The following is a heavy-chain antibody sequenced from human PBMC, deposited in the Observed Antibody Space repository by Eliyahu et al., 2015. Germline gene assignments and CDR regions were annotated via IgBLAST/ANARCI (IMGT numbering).Heavy chain of an antibody. CDR3: ARGYCSGGSCYSEWFDP. Sequence: QVQLVQSGAEVKXPGASVXVSCKASGYTFXSXYMHXVRQAPGQGLEWMGIINPSGGSTSYAQKFQGRVTMTRDTSTSTVYMELSSLRSEDTAVYYCARGYCSGGSCYSEWFDPWGQGTLVTVSS. CDR1: GYTFXSXY. V-gene: IGHV1-46*03. D-gene: IGHD2-15*01. CDR2: INPSGGST. J-gene: IGHJ5*02.